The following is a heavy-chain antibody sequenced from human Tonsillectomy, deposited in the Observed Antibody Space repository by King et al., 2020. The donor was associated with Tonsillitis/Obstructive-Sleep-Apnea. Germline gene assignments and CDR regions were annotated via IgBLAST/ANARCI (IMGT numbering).Heavy chain of an antibody. CDR1: GGSISSYY. Sequence: VQLQESGPGLVKPSETLSLTCTVSGGSISSYYWSWIRQPPGKGLEWIGYIYYSGSTNYNPSLKSRVTISVDTSKNQFSLKLSSVIAADTAVYYCARWGREYSYGLNWIDPWGQGTLVTVSS. V-gene: IGHV4-59*08. J-gene: IGHJ5*02. D-gene: IGHD5-18*01. CDR3: ARWGREYSYGLNWIDP. CDR2: IYYSGST.